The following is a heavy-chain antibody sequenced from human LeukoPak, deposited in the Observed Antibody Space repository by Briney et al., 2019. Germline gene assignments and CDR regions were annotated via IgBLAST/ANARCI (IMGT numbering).Heavy chain of an antibody. CDR1: GFTFSSYG. D-gene: IGHD3-10*01. CDR2: IWYDGSNK. CDR3: AREDMVRGDPRYYYYGMDV. Sequence: GGSLRLSCAASGFTFSSYGMHWVRQAPGKGLEWVAVIWYDGSNKYYADSVKGRFTISRDNSKNTLYLQMNSLRAEDTAVYYCAREDMVRGDPRYYYYGMDVWGQGTTATVSS. V-gene: IGHV3-33*01. J-gene: IGHJ6*02.